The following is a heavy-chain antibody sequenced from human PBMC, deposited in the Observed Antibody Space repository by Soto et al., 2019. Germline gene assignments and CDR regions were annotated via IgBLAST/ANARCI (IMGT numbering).Heavy chain of an antibody. D-gene: IGHD1-7*01. V-gene: IGHV4-39*01. CDR3: ARLGRAGTTRDY. CDR1: GGSISNSSSY. CDR2: IYYSGRT. Sequence: QLQLQESGPGLVKPSETPSLTCTVSGGSISNSSSYWGWIRQPPGKGLEWIGSIYYSGRTYYTPSFKSRVTISVDTSNNQFSLKLNSVTAADTAVYYCARLGRAGTTRDYWGQGTLVTVSS. J-gene: IGHJ4*02.